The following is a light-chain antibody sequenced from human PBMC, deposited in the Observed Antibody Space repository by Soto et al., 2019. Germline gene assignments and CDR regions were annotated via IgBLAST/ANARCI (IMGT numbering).Light chain of an antibody. CDR2: DAS. Sequence: EIVLTQSPATLSLSPGERPTLSCRASQSVSSYLAWYQQKPGRAPRLLIYDASNRATGIPARFSGSGSGTDFTLTISSLETEEFAVYYCQQRSNWPLTFGGGKKVDI. CDR3: QQRSNWPLT. CDR1: QSVSSY. J-gene: IGKJ4*01. V-gene: IGKV3-11*01.